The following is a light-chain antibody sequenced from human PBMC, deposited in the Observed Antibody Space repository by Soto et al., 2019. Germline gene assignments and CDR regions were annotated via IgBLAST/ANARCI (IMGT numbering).Light chain of an antibody. J-gene: IGLJ1*01. CDR1: SSDVGGYDY. Sequence: QSVLTQPASVSGSPGQSIAISCTGTSSDVGGYDYVSWYQQQPDKAPKLMIYEVTKRPSGVSNRFSGSKSGNTASLTISGLQAEDEADYYCSSQSRGSTRVFGTGTQLTVL. V-gene: IGLV2-14*01. CDR2: EVT. CDR3: SSQSRGSTRV.